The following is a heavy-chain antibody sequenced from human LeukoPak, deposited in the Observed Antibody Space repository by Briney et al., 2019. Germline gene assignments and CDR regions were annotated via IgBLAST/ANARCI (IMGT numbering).Heavy chain of an antibody. V-gene: IGHV4-4*02. CDR3: ARGNMWDYRRYYYYMDV. CDR2: SHQTGST. J-gene: IGHJ6*03. CDR1: GGSIGSIEW. D-gene: IGHD4-11*01. Sequence: SETLSLTCAVSGGSIGSIEWFSWVRQTPGKGLEWIGESHQTGSTNYNPSLKSRVTISVDKSKNQFSLELNSVTAADTAIYYCARGNMWDYRRYYYYMDVWGKGTTVTVSS.